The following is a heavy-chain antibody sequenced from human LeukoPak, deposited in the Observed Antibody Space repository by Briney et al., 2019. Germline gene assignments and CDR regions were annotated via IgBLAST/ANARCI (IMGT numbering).Heavy chain of an antibody. CDR1: GGSISSYY. D-gene: IGHD2-15*01. CDR3: ARRRGYCSGGSCYAFDI. J-gene: IGHJ3*02. Sequence: SETLSLTCTVSGGSISSYYWSWIRQPPGKGLEWIGYIYYSGSTNYNPSLKSRVTISVDTSKNQFSLKLSSVTAADTAVYYCARRRGYCSGGSCYAFDIWGQGTMVTVSS. CDR2: IYYSGST. V-gene: IGHV4-59*08.